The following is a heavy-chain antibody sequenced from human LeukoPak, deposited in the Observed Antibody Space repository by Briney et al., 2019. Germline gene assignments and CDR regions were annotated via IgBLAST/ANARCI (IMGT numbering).Heavy chain of an antibody. CDR2: ISSSGSTI. CDR1: GFTFSDYY. CDR3: ARDPQWLVLNYYYYMDV. Sequence: GGSLRLSCAASGFTFSDYYMSWIRQAPGKGLEWVSYISSSGSTIYYADSVKGRFTISRDNAKNSLYLQMNSLRAEDTAVHYCARDPQWLVLNYYYYMDVWGKGTTVTVSS. J-gene: IGHJ6*03. V-gene: IGHV3-11*04. D-gene: IGHD6-19*01.